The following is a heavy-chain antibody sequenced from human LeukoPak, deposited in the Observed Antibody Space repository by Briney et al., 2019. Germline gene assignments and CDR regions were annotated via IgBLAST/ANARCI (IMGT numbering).Heavy chain of an antibody. Sequence: ASVKVSCKASGYTFTSYGISWVRQAPGQGLEWMGWVSAYNGNTNYAQKLQGRVTMTTDTSTSTAYMELRSLRSDDTAVYYCAREFKTVTTRNWFDPWGQGTLVTVSS. J-gene: IGHJ5*02. V-gene: IGHV1-18*01. D-gene: IGHD4-17*01. CDR3: AREFKTVTTRNWFDP. CDR1: GYTFTSYG. CDR2: VSAYNGNT.